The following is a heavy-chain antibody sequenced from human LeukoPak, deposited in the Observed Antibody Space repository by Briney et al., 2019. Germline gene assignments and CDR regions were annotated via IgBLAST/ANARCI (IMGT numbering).Heavy chain of an antibody. D-gene: IGHD5-12*01. V-gene: IGHV4-34*01. CDR3: ARGRLRYEYSGSRVYDL. CDR1: GGTFSGYY. CDR2: INHSGST. Sequence: SETLSLTCAVYGGTFSGYYWSWIRQPPGKGLEWIGEINHSGSTNYNPSLKSRVTISVDTSKNQFSLKLSSVTAADTAVYYCARGRLRYEYSGSRVYDLWGQGTLVTVSS. J-gene: IGHJ5*01.